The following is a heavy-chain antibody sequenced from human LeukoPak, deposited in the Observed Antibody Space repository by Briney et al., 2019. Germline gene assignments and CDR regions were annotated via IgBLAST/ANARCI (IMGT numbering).Heavy chain of an antibody. CDR1: GYTFISYG. Sequence: EASVKVSCKTSGYTFISYGFSWVRQAPGQGPEWMGWISAYDGNTNSAQKFQGRVIMITDTSASTAYMEVRSLRPDDTAVYYCVRDGYGSGKGFFDYWGQGTLVTVSS. CDR3: VRDGYGSGKGFFDY. D-gene: IGHD3-10*01. CDR2: ISAYDGNT. J-gene: IGHJ4*02. V-gene: IGHV1-18*01.